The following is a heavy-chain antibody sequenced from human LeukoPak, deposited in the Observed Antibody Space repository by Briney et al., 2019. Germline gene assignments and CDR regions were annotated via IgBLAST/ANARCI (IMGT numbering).Heavy chain of an antibody. Sequence: GGSLRLSCVASGFTFTSYEMNWVRQAPGKGLEWLAYIGGRSSITDYADSVKGRFTISRDDTKNSLYLQMNSLRAGDTAVYYCARGGAQRYGSLFDHWGQGTLVTVSS. CDR2: IGGRSSIT. CDR1: GFTFTSYE. J-gene: IGHJ4*02. CDR3: ARGGAQRYGSLFDH. V-gene: IGHV3-48*03. D-gene: IGHD3-10*01.